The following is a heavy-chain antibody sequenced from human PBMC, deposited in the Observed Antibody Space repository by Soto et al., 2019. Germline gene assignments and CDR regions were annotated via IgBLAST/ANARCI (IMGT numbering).Heavy chain of an antibody. CDR2: INPYNGHT. V-gene: IGHV1-18*04. CDR3: ARARRWVLTGYWEFDY. Sequence: PSVKFSCKASGYTFSSYGINWVRQAPGQGLEWMGWINPYNGHTNHAQEFQDRVTMTTDTSTTTAYMELRGLRSDDTAVYYCARARRWVLTGYWEFDYWGQGTLVTVSS. J-gene: IGHJ4*02. D-gene: IGHD3-9*01. CDR1: GYTFSSYG.